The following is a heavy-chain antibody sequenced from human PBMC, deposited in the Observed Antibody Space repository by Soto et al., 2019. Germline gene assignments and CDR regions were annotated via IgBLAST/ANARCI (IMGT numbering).Heavy chain of an antibody. D-gene: IGHD2-8*01. CDR3: ARGHSTDCSNGVCSFFYNHEMDV. V-gene: IGHV1-2*04. CDR2: INPKSGGT. CDR1: GYSFTDYH. J-gene: IGHJ6*02. Sequence: RASAKVSCKASGYSFTDYHIHWVRQAPGQGLEWLGRINPKSGGTSTAQKFQGWVTMTRDRSISTVYMELTRLRSDDTAVYFCARGHSTDCSNGVCSFFYNHEMDVWGQGTTVTV.